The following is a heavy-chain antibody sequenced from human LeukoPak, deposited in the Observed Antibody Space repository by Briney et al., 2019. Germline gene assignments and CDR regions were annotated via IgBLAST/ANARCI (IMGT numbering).Heavy chain of an antibody. V-gene: IGHV4-39*01. Sequence: SETLSLTCTVSGGSISSRGYYWSWIRQPPGKGLEWIGTITYSGSTYFSPSVKSRVTMSMDTSKNQFSLKLSSVTAADTAVYYCARHNLYKDAFDIWGQGTMVTVSS. CDR1: GGSISSRGYY. CDR2: ITYSGST. CDR3: ARHNLYKDAFDI. J-gene: IGHJ3*02. D-gene: IGHD5-24*01.